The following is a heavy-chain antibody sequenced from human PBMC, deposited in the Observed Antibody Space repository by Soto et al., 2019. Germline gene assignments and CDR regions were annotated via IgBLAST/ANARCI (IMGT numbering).Heavy chain of an antibody. CDR3: THSDTFNI. J-gene: IGHJ3*02. CDR1: GFSLSTSGVG. Sequence: QITLKESGPTLVKPTQTLTLTCTFSGFSLSTSGVGVGWIRQPPGKALEWLALIYWDDDRRYSPSLTSRLTITKDTSKNQVVLTMTNVDPLDTATYYCTHSDTFNIWGQGTMVTVSS. CDR2: IYWDDDR. D-gene: IGHD2-2*02. V-gene: IGHV2-5*02.